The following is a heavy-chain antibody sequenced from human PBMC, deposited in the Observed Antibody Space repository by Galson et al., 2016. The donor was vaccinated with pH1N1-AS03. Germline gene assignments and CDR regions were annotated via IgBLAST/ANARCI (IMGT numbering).Heavy chain of an antibody. D-gene: IGHD3-3*01. J-gene: IGHJ4*02. V-gene: IGHV3-23*01. CDR3: ARLSGMVPTEYYFAS. Sequence: SLRLSCAASGFTFSTFAMSWVLRAPGKGLEWVSLIRGTSQITYYADSVKGRFTISKDNSKSTLFLQMNSLRAEDTAIYYCARLSGMVPTEYYFASWGQGTLVAVSS. CDR2: IRGTSQIT. CDR1: GFTFSTFA.